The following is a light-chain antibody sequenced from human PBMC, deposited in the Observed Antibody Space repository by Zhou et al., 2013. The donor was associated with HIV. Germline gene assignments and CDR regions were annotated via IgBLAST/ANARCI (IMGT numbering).Light chain of an antibody. CDR2: SAS. CDR3: RQHNTLPQT. Sequence: DIQMTQSPSSLSASVGDRVTITCRASQGIRNDLDWYQQKPGKAPKRLIYSASTLQGGVPSRFSGSGSGTVFTLTISSLRLEDFATYYCRQHNTLPQTFGQGTKVEIK. V-gene: IGKV1-17*01. J-gene: IGKJ1*01. CDR1: QGIRND.